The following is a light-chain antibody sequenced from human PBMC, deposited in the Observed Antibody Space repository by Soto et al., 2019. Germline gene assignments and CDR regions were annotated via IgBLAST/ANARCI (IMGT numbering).Light chain of an antibody. CDR3: SSYTSNTTPYV. Sequence: QSVLTQPASVSGSPGQSIAISCTGTSSDVGAYNYVSWYQQHPGKVPKLVIYDVTNRPSGVSDRFSGSKSGNTASPTISGLQAEDEADYYCSSYTSNTTPYVFGTGTKVTVL. CDR2: DVT. CDR1: SSDVGAYNY. J-gene: IGLJ1*01. V-gene: IGLV2-14*01.